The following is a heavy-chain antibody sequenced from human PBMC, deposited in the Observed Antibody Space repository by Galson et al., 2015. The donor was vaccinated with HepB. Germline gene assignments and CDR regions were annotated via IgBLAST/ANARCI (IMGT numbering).Heavy chain of an antibody. CDR1: GFNFYSFV. CDR2: ISGTGGTT. J-gene: IGHJ4*02. D-gene: IGHD3-10*01. V-gene: IGHV3-23*01. CDR3: AKESRFGELGGDY. Sequence: SLRLSCAASGFNFYSFVLIWVRQAPGKGLKWVSGISGTGGTTYYADSVKGRFTISRDNSKNTLYLQMNSLRVEDTAVYYCAKESRFGELGGDYWGQGTLVTVSS.